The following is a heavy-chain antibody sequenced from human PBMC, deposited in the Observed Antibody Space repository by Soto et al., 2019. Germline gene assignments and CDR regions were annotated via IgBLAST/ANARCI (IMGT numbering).Heavy chain of an antibody. J-gene: IGHJ6*03. CDR3: AREFGCPRSGYYHYYKYV. V-gene: IGHV3-66*01. D-gene: IGHD3-16*01. CDR1: GFTVSSNY. Sequence: PGGSLRLSCAASGFTVSSNYMSWVRQAPGKGLEWVSVIYSGGSTYYADSVKGRFTISRDNSKNTLYLQMNSLRAEDTAVYYCAREFGCPRSGYYHYYKYVWGRGTTFTVSS. CDR2: IYSGGST.